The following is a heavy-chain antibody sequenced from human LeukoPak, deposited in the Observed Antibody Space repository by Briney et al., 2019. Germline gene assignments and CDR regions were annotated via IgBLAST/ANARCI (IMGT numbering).Heavy chain of an antibody. CDR1: GFTVSSNY. CDR2: IYSGGST. V-gene: IGHV3-66*01. CDR3: ARVDTAFMADY. Sequence: GGSLRLSCAASGFTVSSNYMSWVRQDPGKGLEWVSVIYSGGSTYYADSVKGRFTISRDNSKNTLYLQMNSLRAEDTAVYYCARVDTAFMADYWGQGTLVTVSS. D-gene: IGHD5-18*01. J-gene: IGHJ4*02.